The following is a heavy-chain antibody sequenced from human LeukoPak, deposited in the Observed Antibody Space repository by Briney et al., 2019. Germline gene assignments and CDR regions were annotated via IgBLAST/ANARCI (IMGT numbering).Heavy chain of an antibody. D-gene: IGHD5-18*01. CDR3: ARDFRAMVNYFDY. V-gene: IGHV3-21*01. CDR2: ISSSSSYI. CDR1: GFTFSSYS. Sequence: GGSLRLSCAASGFTFSSYSMNWVRQAPGKGLEWVSSISSSSSYIYYADSVKGRFTISRDNAKNSLYLRINSLRAEDTAVYYCARDFRAMVNYFDYWGQGTLVTVSS. J-gene: IGHJ4*02.